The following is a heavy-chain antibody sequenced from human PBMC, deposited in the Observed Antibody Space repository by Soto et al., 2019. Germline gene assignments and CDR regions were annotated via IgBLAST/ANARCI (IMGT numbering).Heavy chain of an antibody. Sequence: GGSLRLSCAASGFTFSSYAMSWVRQAPGKGLEWVSAISGSGGSTYYADSVKGRFTISRDNSKNTLYLQMNSLRAEDTAVYYCAKAPRRWRYSYGLDFDYWGQGTLVTVSS. D-gene: IGHD5-18*01. CDR3: AKAPRRWRYSYGLDFDY. J-gene: IGHJ4*02. CDR2: ISGSGGST. V-gene: IGHV3-23*01. CDR1: GFTFSSYA.